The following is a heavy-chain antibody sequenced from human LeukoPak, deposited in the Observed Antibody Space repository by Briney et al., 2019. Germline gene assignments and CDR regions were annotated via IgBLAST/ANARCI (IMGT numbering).Heavy chain of an antibody. CDR3: ARDPGRVVRGVIINAFDI. D-gene: IGHD3-10*01. Sequence: SETLSLTCTVSGGSISNYWSWIRQPPGKGLEWIGYIYYSGSTNYNPSLKSRVTISVDTSKNQFSLKLSSVTAADTAVYYCARDPGRVVRGVIINAFDIWGQGTTVTVSS. J-gene: IGHJ3*02. V-gene: IGHV4-59*12. CDR1: GGSISNY. CDR2: IYYSGST.